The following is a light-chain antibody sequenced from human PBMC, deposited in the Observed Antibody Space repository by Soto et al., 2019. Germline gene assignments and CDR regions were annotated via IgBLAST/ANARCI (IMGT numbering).Light chain of an antibody. CDR3: SSYTSSSTLV. V-gene: IGLV2-14*01. CDR1: SSDVGLYNY. J-gene: IGLJ3*02. Sequence: QSALTQPASVSGSPGQSITISCTGTSSDVGLYNYVSWYQQHPGKAPKLMIYEVSNRPSGVSNRFSGSKSGNTASLTISGLQAEDEADYYSSSYTSSSTLVFGGGTKLTVL. CDR2: EVS.